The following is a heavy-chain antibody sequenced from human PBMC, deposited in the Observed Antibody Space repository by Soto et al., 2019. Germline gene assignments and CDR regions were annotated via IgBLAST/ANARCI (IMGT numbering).Heavy chain of an antibody. CDR2: IIPILGIA. CDR3: ASSMSAAAGTSDY. D-gene: IGHD6-13*01. Sequence: ASVKVSCKASGGTFSSYTISWVRQAPGQGLEWMGRIIPILGIANYAQKFQGRVTITADKSTSTAYMELSSLRSEDTAVYYCASSMSAAAGTSDYWGQGTLVTVSS. CDR1: GGTFSSYT. J-gene: IGHJ4*02. V-gene: IGHV1-69*02.